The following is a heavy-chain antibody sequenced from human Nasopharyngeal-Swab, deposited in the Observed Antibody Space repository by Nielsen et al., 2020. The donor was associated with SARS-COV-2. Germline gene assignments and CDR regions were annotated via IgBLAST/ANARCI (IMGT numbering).Heavy chain of an antibody. Sequence: VGSLRLSCAASGFTFSSYSMNWVRQAPGKGLAWVSYISSRSSTIYYADSVKGRFTISRDNATNSLYLQMNSLNDEDTAVYYCARSGGYYGSGSYYRAFDIWGQGTMVTVSS. D-gene: IGHD3-10*01. V-gene: IGHV3-48*02. J-gene: IGHJ3*02. CDR1: GFTFSSYS. CDR3: ARSGGYYGSGSYYRAFDI. CDR2: ISSRSSTI.